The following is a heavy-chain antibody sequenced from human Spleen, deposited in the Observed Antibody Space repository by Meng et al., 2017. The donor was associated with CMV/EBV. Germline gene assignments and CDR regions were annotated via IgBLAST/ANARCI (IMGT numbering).Heavy chain of an antibody. J-gene: IGHJ2*01. Sequence: FGGSGMHWVRQAPGKGLEWVAFIRYDGSNKYYGDSVKGRFTISRDNSKSTLYVQMNSLRAEDTAVYYCAKQLSSSWYQEEVWYLDLWGRGTLVTVSS. CDR2: IRYDGSNK. CDR3: AKQLSSSWYQEEVWYLDL. CDR1: FGGSG. D-gene: IGHD6-13*01. V-gene: IGHV3-30*02.